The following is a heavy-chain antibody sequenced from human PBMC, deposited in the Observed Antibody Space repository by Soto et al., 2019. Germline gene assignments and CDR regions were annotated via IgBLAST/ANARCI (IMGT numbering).Heavy chain of an antibody. J-gene: IGHJ4*02. D-gene: IGHD2-2*01. CDR2: INAGNGNT. CDR1: GYTFISYA. V-gene: IGHV1-3*01. Sequence: QVQLVQSGAEVKKPGASVKVSCKASGYTFISYAIHWVRQAPGQRLEWMGWINAGNGNTQYSQKFQGRVTITRDISASTAYMELSSLRSEDTAVYYCAREENQLLTDYWGQGTLVTVSS. CDR3: AREENQLLTDY.